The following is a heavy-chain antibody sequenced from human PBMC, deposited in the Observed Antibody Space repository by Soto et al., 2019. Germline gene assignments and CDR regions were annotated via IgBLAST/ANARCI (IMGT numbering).Heavy chain of an antibody. CDR3: AKECKTTVTTNNYFDY. CDR2: ISGSGGST. V-gene: IGHV3-23*01. D-gene: IGHD4-17*01. J-gene: IGHJ4*02. Sequence: GGSLRLSCAASGFTFSSYAMSWVRQAPGKGLEWDSAISGSGGSTYYADSVKGRFTISRDNSKNTLYLQMNSLRAEDTAVYYCAKECKTTVTTNNYFDYWGQGTLVTVSS. CDR1: GFTFSSYA.